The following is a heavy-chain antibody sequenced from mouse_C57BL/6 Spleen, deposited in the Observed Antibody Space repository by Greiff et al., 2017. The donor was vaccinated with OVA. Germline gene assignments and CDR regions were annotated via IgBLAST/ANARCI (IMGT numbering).Heavy chain of an antibody. CDR3: ARWDYDEAMDY. J-gene: IGHJ4*01. CDR1: GYTFTSYW. D-gene: IGHD2-4*01. Sequence: VQLQQSGAELVKPGASVKLSCKASGYTFTSYWMHWVKQRPGRGLEWIGRIDPTSGGTNYNEKFKGKATLTVDKSSSTAYMQLSSLTSEDSAVYSGARWDYDEAMDYWGQGTSVTVSS. V-gene: IGHV1-72*01. CDR2: IDPTSGGT.